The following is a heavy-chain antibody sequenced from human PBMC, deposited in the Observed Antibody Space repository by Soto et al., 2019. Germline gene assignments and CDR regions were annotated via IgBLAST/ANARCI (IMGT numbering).Heavy chain of an antibody. CDR1: GAAVWSNGYY. CDR3: RTGAGWLRFDSGV. D-gene: IGHD5-12*01. V-gene: IGHV4-39*02. J-gene: IGHJ4*02. Sequence: IFSLTSTALGAAVWSNGYYWGWISQPPGKGLEWIGSTFYSRTTHYNPSLRSPLSISVVTSKNVFSLKLSSLTAEDTALYYCRTGAGWLRFDSGVWGQGTLVTVSS. CDR2: TFYSRTT.